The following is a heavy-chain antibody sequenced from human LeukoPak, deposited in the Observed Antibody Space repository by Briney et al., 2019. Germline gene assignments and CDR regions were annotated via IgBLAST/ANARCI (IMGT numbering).Heavy chain of an antibody. CDR2: INWSGGGV. V-gene: IGHV3-9*01. CDR1: GFTFDDYG. Sequence: GGSLRLSCAASGFTFDDYGMHWVRQAPGKGLEWVSGINWSGGGVGYAASVKGRFTISRDNAKKSLFLQMNSLRPEDTALYYCAKGDCVSSSCTRLDNWGQGTLVTVSS. D-gene: IGHD2-2*01. J-gene: IGHJ4*02. CDR3: AKGDCVSSSCTRLDN.